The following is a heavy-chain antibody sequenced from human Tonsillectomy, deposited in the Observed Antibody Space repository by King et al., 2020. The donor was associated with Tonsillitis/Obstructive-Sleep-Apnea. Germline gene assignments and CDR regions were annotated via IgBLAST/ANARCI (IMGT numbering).Heavy chain of an antibody. Sequence: VQLVQSGAEVKKPGESLKISCEGSGYSFISYWIGWVRQMPGKGLEWMGIIYPGDSDTRYRPVFQGQVTISADKSVSTAYLQWTSLKASDTAIYYCARLGVPAALRHNLEDNWYYYMDVWGKGTTVTVSS. CDR2: IYPGDSDT. J-gene: IGHJ6*03. CDR3: ARLGVPAALRHNLEDNWYYYMDV. CDR1: GYSFISYW. D-gene: IGHD2-2*01. V-gene: IGHV5-51*01.